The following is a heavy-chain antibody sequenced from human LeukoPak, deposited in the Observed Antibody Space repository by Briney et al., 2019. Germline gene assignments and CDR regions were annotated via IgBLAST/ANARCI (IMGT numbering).Heavy chain of an antibody. Sequence: SETLSLTCDVYGGSFSGYYWSWIRQPPGKGLEWIGEINHSGSTNYNPTLKSRVTISVDTSKNQFSLKLSSVTAADTAVYYCARVVGVVIRYYHYYMDVWGKGTTVTVSS. J-gene: IGHJ6*03. D-gene: IGHD3-3*01. CDR2: INHSGST. V-gene: IGHV4-34*01. CDR1: GGSFSGYY. CDR3: ARVVGVVIRYYHYYMDV.